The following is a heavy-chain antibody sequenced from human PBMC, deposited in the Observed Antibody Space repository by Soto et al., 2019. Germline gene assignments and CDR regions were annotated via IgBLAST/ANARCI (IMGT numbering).Heavy chain of an antibody. V-gene: IGHV3-49*04. CDR1: GFTFGDYA. Sequence: GGSLRLSCTASGFTFGDYAMSWVHQAPGKGLEWVGFIRSKAYGGTTEYAASVKGRFTISRDDAKSIAYLQMNSLKTEDTAVYYCTRERGVGSKYDAFDIWGQGTMVTVSS. J-gene: IGHJ3*02. CDR2: IRSKAYGGTT. D-gene: IGHD1-26*01. CDR3: TRERGVGSKYDAFDI.